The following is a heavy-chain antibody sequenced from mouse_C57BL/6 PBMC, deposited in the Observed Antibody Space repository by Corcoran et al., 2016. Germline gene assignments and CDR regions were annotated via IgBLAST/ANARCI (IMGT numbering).Heavy chain of an antibody. Sequence: DVQLQESGPGLVKPSQSLSLTCSVTGYSITSGYYWNWIRQFPGNKLEWMGYISYDGSNNYNPSLKNRISITRDTSKNQFFLKLNSVTTEDTATYYCATYSKGWYFDVWGTGTTVTVSS. CDR3: ATYSKGWYFDV. D-gene: IGHD2-5*01. CDR1: GYSITSGYY. V-gene: IGHV3-6*01. CDR2: ISYDGSN. J-gene: IGHJ1*03.